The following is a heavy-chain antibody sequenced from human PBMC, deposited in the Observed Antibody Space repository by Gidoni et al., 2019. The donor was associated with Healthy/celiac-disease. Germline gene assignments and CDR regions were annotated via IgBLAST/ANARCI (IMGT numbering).Heavy chain of an antibody. J-gene: IGHJ6*02. D-gene: IGHD3-3*01. CDR3: ARDLDPILRFLEWSRLPEYGMDV. Sequence: QVQLVQSGAEVKKPGASVKVSCKASGYTFTSYGISWVRQTPGQGLEWMGWISAYNGNTNYAQKLQGRVTMTTDTSTSTAYMELRSLRSDDTAVYYCARDLDPILRFLEWSRLPEYGMDVWGQGTTVTVSS. V-gene: IGHV1-18*01. CDR2: ISAYNGNT. CDR1: GYTFTSYG.